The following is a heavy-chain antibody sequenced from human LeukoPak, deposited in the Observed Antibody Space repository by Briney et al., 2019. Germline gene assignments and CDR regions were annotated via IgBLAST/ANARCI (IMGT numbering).Heavy chain of an antibody. Sequence: SETLSLTCAVYGGSFSSYYWSWIRQPPGKGLEWIGEINHSGSTNYNPSLKSRVTISVDTSKNQFSLKLSSVTAADTAVYYCARGPDVVTVVLGYFDYWGQGTLVTVSS. CDR3: ARGPDVVTVVLGYFDY. V-gene: IGHV4-34*01. CDR1: GGSFSSYY. J-gene: IGHJ4*02. D-gene: IGHD2-15*01. CDR2: INHSGST.